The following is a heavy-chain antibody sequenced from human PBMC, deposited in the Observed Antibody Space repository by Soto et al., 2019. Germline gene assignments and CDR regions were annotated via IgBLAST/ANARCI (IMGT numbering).Heavy chain of an antibody. V-gene: IGHV3-33*01. Sequence: QVQLVESGGGVVQPGRSLRLSCAASGFTFSSYGMHWVRQAPGKGLEWVAVIWYDGSNRYYADSVKGRLTISRDNSKNTLSLQINSLRAEDTAVYYCARDDYGSGSYPYYYGMDVWGQGTTVTVSS. CDR1: GFTFSSYG. J-gene: IGHJ6*02. D-gene: IGHD3-10*01. CDR2: IWYDGSNR. CDR3: ARDDYGSGSYPYYYGMDV.